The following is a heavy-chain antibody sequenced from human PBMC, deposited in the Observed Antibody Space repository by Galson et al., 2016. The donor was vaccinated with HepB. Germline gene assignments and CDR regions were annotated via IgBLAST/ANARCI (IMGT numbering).Heavy chain of an antibody. CDR2: ISGNSGYI. Sequence: SLRLSCAASKFSFNNYGMNWVRQAPGKGPEWLASISGNSGYIYYADSLKGRFTISRDNAKNSVYLQMNSLRAEDTAVYYCARDEGYSGWPIDYWGQGTLVTVSS. CDR3: ARDEGYSGWPIDY. V-gene: IGHV3-21*01. D-gene: IGHD5-12*01. CDR1: KFSFNNYG. J-gene: IGHJ4*02.